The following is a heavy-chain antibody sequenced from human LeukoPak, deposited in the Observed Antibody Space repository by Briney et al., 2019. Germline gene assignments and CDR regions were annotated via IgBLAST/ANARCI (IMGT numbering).Heavy chain of an antibody. CDR1: GFSFSNYW. V-gene: IGHV3-7*01. CDR2: IKQDGSEK. D-gene: IGHD3-10*01. Sequence: GGSLRLSCAASGFSFSNYWMTWVRQVPGKGLEWVANIKQDGSEKYYVDSVKGRFTISRDNAKNSLYLQMNSLRAEDTAVYYCARQDPYYYGSGSFVDYWGQGTLVTVSS. J-gene: IGHJ4*02. CDR3: ARQDPYYYGSGSFVDY.